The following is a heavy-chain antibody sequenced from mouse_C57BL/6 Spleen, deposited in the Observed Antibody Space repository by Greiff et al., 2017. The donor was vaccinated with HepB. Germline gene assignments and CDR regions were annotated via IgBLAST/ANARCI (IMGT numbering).Heavy chain of an antibody. CDR2: IDPSDSYT. CDR3: ARDYYGSSYGDYFDY. J-gene: IGHJ2*01. CDR1: GYTFTSYW. Sequence: VQLQQPGAELVMPGASVKLSCKASGYTFTSYWVHWVKQRPGQGLEWIGEIDPSDSYTNYNQKFKGKSTLTVDKSSSTAYMQLSSLTSEDSAVYYCARDYYGSSYGDYFDYWGQGTTLTVSS. V-gene: IGHV1-69*01. D-gene: IGHD1-1*01.